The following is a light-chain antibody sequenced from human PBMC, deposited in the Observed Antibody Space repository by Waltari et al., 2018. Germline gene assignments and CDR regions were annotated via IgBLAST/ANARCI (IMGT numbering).Light chain of an antibody. CDR3: QKYDGAPWT. V-gene: IGKV1-27*01. Sequence: DVQMTQSPSSLSASIGDRVTITCRASQALNNYVAWYQQKPGQPPKLLIYATSLLQSGVPSRFSGSGSGTDFVLIITSLQPYDVGTYFCQKYDGAPWTFGQGT. J-gene: IGKJ1*01. CDR1: QALNNY. CDR2: ATS.